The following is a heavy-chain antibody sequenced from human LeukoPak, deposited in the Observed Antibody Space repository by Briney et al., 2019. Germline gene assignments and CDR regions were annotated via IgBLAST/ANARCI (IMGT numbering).Heavy chain of an antibody. CDR2: INPNSGGT. D-gene: IGHD6-19*01. J-gene: IGHJ6*02. Sequence: ASVKVSCKASGYTFTGYYMHWVRQAPGQGLEWMGWINPNSGGTNYAQKFQGRVTMTRDTSISTAYMELSGLRSDDTAVYYCARVGSSSGWYHYYYGMDVWGQGTTVTVSS. CDR1: GYTFTGYY. CDR3: ARVGSSSGWYHYYYGMDV. V-gene: IGHV1-2*02.